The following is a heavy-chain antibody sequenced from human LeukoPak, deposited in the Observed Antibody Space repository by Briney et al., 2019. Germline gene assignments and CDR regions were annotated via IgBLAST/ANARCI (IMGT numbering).Heavy chain of an antibody. Sequence: PSETLSLTCAVSGGSISSSNWWSWVRQPPGKGLEWIGEIYHSGSTNYNPSLKSRVTISVDKSKNQFSLKLSSVTAADTAVYYCARDRAQDSSGYYWERVNAFDIWGQGTMVTVSS. J-gene: IGHJ3*02. V-gene: IGHV4-4*02. CDR1: GGSISSSNW. CDR2: IYHSGST. D-gene: IGHD3-22*01. CDR3: ARDRAQDSSGYYWERVNAFDI.